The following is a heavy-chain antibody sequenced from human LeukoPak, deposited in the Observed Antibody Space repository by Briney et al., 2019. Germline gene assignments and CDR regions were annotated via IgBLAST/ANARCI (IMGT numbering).Heavy chain of an antibody. CDR2: ISYDGSNK. D-gene: IGHD3-22*01. V-gene: IGHV3-30*18. CDR1: GFTFSSYG. J-gene: IGHJ4*02. CDR3: AKGADYYDSSGHIDY. Sequence: GGSLRLSCAASGFTFSSYGMHWVRQAPGKGLEWVAVISYDGSNKYYADSVKGRFTIPRDNSKNTLYLQMNSLRAKDTAVYYCAKGADYYDSSGHIDYWGQGTLVTVSS.